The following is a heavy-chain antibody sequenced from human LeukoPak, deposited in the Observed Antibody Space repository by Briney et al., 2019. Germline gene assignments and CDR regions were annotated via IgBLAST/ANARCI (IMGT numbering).Heavy chain of an antibody. CDR1: GFTFSSYA. J-gene: IGHJ4*02. V-gene: IGHV3-23*01. Sequence: GGSLRLSCAASGFTFSSYAMSWVRQAPGKGLEWVSFISGSGGSTFYADSVKGRFTISRDNSKNTLYLQMNSLRAEDTAVYLCAKRDTSGSYYFDYWGQGTLVTVSS. CDR2: ISGSGGST. CDR3: AKRDTSGSYYFDY. D-gene: IGHD3-22*01.